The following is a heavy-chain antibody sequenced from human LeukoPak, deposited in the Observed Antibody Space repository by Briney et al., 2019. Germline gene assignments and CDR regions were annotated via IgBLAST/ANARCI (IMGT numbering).Heavy chain of an antibody. CDR3: ASESALWGYGDYFDY. J-gene: IGHJ4*02. D-gene: IGHD4-17*01. CDR1: GFTFSDYY. V-gene: IGHV3-11*06. CDR2: ISSSSSYT. Sequence: PGGSLRLSCAASGFTFSDYYMSWIRQAPGKGLEWVSYISSSSSYTNYADSVKGRFTISRDNAKNTLYLQMNSLRAEDTAVYYCASESALWGYGDYFDYWGQGTLVTVSS.